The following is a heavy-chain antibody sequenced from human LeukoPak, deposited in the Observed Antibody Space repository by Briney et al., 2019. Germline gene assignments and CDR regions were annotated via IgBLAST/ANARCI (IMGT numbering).Heavy chain of an antibody. CDR2: ISYDGSNK. CDR3: ARGALSREWELIDPLFDY. CDR1: GFTFSSYA. J-gene: IGHJ4*02. Sequence: PGSSLRLSCAASGFTFSSYAMHWVRQAPGKGLEWVAVISYDGSNKYYADSVKGRFTISRDKSKTTLYLQMNSLRAEDTAVYYCARGALSREWELIDPLFDYWGQGTLVTVSS. V-gene: IGHV3-30*04. D-gene: IGHD1-26*01.